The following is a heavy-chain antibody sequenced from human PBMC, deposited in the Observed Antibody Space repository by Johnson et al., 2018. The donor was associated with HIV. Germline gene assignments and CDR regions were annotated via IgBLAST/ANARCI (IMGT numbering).Heavy chain of an antibody. V-gene: IGHV3-7*05. CDR1: GFTFGIYW. J-gene: IGHJ3*02. CDR3: ARDGQQLAVNDAFDI. CDR2: IKEDGSEK. D-gene: IGHD6-13*01. Sequence: VQLVESGGGLVQPGGSLRLSCAASGFTFGIYWMSWVHQAPGKGLEWVANIKEDGSEKYYVDSVKGRFTIYRDNAKNSLYLQMNRLSAEDTAVYYCARDGQQLAVNDAFDIWGQGTMVTVSS.